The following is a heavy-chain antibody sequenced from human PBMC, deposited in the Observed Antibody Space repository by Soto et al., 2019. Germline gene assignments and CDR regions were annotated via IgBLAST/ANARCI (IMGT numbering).Heavy chain of an antibody. J-gene: IGHJ4*02. V-gene: IGHV3-30*03. CDR3: ARGLPGSNYYDSSGFEYYFDY. CDR2: ISYDGSNK. Sequence: GSLRLSCAASGFTFSSYGMHWVRQAPVKGLEWVAVISYDGSNKYYADSVKGRFTISRDNSKNTLYLQMNSLRAEDTAVYYCARGLPGSNYYDSSGFEYYFDYWGQGTLVTVSS. D-gene: IGHD3-22*01. CDR1: GFTFSSYG.